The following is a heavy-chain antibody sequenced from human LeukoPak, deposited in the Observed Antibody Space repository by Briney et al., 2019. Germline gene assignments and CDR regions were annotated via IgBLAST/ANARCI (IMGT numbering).Heavy chain of an antibody. CDR2: FDPEDGET. CDR1: GYTLTELS. J-gene: IGHJ4*02. Sequence: ASVTVSCTVSGYTLTELSMHWVRQAPGKGLEWMGGFDPEDGETIYAQKFQGRVTMTEDTSTDTAYMELSSLRSEDTAVYYCATGVGYCSGGSCYGYWGQGTLVTVSS. V-gene: IGHV1-24*01. CDR3: ATGVGYCSGGSCYGY. D-gene: IGHD2-15*01.